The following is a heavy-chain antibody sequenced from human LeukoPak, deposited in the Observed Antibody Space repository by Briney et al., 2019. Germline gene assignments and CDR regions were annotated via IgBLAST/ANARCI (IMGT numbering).Heavy chain of an antibody. V-gene: IGHV3-7*03. CDR2: IKQDGSEK. D-gene: IGHD3-16*01. CDR1: GLTFSNYW. J-gene: IGHJ4*02. CDR3: ARDGFGTGSN. Sequence: PGGSLRLSCAASGLTFSNYWMDSVRQAPGKGLEWVANIKQDGSEKNYVDSVKGRFIISRDNAKNSLYLQMNTLRADDTAVYYCARDGFGTGSNWGQGTLVTVSS.